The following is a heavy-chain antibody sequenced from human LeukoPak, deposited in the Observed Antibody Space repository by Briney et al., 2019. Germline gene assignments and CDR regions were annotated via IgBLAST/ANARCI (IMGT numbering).Heavy chain of an antibody. J-gene: IGHJ3*02. CDR1: GFTFSSYA. CDR2: IYSGGST. V-gene: IGHV3-66*01. CDR3: ARDCRGDPDAFDI. Sequence: GGSLRLSCAASGFTFSSYAMSWVRQAPGKGLEWVSVIYSGGSTYYADSVKGRFTISRDNSKNTLYLQMNSLRAEDTAVYYCARDCRGDPDAFDIWGQGTMVTVSS. D-gene: IGHD2-21*02.